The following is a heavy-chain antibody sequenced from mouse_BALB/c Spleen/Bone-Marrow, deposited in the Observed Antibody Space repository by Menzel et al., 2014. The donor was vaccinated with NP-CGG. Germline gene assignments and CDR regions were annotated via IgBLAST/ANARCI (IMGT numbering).Heavy chain of an antibody. J-gene: IGHJ2*01. V-gene: IGHV5-6-5*01. CDR1: GFTFSNFA. CDR2: ISSGGSA. Sequence: DVKLVESGGDLVKPGGSLKLSCAASGFTFSNFAMSWVRQTPDKRLEWVASISSGGSAYYPDSMKGRLSISRDNARDILFLQMSSLRSEDTAMYYCARGYDYDFDYWGQGTTLTVSS. CDR3: ARGYDYDFDY. D-gene: IGHD2-4*01.